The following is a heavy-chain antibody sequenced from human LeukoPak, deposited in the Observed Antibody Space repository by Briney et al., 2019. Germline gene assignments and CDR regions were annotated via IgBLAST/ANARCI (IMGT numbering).Heavy chain of an antibody. CDR3: AKNLGPFDV. V-gene: IGHV3-23*03. Sequence: GGSLRLSCAASGFTFNDFAMTWVRQSPGTGLEWVSSIGDAGTYYADSVKGRFTISRDNSKNMLYLQLNSLRAGDTAMYYCAKNLGPFDVRGQGTMVTVSS. CDR1: GFTFNDFA. D-gene: IGHD3-16*01. J-gene: IGHJ3*01. CDR2: IGDAGT.